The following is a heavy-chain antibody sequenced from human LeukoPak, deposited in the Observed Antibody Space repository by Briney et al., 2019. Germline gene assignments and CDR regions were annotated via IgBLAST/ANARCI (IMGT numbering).Heavy chain of an antibody. V-gene: IGHV3-64D*06. J-gene: IGHJ4*02. CDR2: ITSDGENT. Sequence: TGRSRRLASSASGFSFSTHTMHWVRQPPGNFLEFVSGITSDGENTDYLDFVKGRFTITRDNSKKTLYLHMTSLRTEDTDVYFCVKGRYGTGWDFWGPGTLVIVSS. CDR1: GFSFSTHT. D-gene: IGHD3-10*01. CDR3: VKGRYGTGWDF.